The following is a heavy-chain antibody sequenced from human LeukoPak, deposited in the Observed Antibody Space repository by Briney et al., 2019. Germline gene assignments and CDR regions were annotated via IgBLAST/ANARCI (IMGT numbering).Heavy chain of an antibody. CDR2: IYPGDSDT. CDR3: ARNRNYYGSGSYPG. D-gene: IGHD3-10*01. CDR1: GYSFTSYW. Sequence: GESLKISSKGSGYSFTSYWIGWVRQMPGKGLEWMGIIYPGDSDTRYSPSFQCQVTISADKSISIAYLQWSSLKASDTAMYYYARNRNYYGSGSYPGWGQGTLVTVSS. V-gene: IGHV5-51*01. J-gene: IGHJ4*02.